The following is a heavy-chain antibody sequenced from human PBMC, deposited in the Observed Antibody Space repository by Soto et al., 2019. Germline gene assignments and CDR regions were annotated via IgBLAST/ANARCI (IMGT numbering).Heavy chain of an antibody. D-gene: IGHD1-26*01. V-gene: IGHV4-59*01. J-gene: IGHJ4*02. CDR2: IYYSGST. CDR3: ARRYGGNFDY. CDR1: GGSISSYY. Sequence: QVQLQESGPGLVKPSETLSLTCTVSGGSISSYYWSWIRQPPGKGLEWIGYIYYSGSTNYNPSLRSLVTISVDTSKNPFSLKLSSVTPADTAVYSCARRYGGNFDYWGQGTLVTVSS.